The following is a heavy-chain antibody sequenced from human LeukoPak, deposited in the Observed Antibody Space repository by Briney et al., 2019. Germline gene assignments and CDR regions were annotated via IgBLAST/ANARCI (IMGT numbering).Heavy chain of an antibody. CDR2: IGGSGRGT. Sequence: GGSLRLSCAASGFTFSTYAITWVRQAPGEGLEWGSAIGGSGRGTYSAATVKGRFTISRDNSKNTVYLQMNSLRAEDTAVYFCATETIYTSGTSFLTLDYWGQGTLVTVSS. CDR3: ATETIYTSGTSFLTLDY. V-gene: IGHV3-23*01. CDR1: GFTFSTYA. J-gene: IGHJ4*02. D-gene: IGHD2-2*02.